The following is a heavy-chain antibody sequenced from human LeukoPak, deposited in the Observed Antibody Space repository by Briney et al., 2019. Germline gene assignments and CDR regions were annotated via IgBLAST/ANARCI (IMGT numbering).Heavy chain of an antibody. CDR1: GYTFTGYY. D-gene: IGHD3-22*01. CDR2: INPNSGGT. CDR3: ARLSYDSSGYYNWFDP. J-gene: IGHJ5*02. V-gene: IGHV1-2*02. Sequence: GASVKVSCKASGYTFTGYYMHWVRQAPGQGLEWMGWINPNSGGTNYAQKFQGRVTMTRDTSISTAYMELGRLRSDDTAVYYCARLSYDSSGYYNWFDPWGQGTLVTVFS.